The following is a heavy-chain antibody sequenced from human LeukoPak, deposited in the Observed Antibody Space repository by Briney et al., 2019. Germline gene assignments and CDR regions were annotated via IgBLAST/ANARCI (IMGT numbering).Heavy chain of an antibody. Sequence: GGSLRLSCAASGFTFSSYWMSWVRQAPGKGLEWVANIKQDGSEKYYVDSVKSRFTISRDNAKNSLCLQMNSLRAEDTAVYYCARQYYYGSGSYVDYWGQGTLVTVSS. V-gene: IGHV3-7*03. J-gene: IGHJ4*02. D-gene: IGHD3-10*01. CDR2: IKQDGSEK. CDR1: GFTFSSYW. CDR3: ARQYYYGSGSYVDY.